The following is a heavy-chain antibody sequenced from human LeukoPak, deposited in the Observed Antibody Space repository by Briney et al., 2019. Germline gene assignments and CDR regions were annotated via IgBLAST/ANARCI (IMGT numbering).Heavy chain of an antibody. D-gene: IGHD6-13*01. V-gene: IGHV3-33*01. CDR1: GFIFSNYG. Sequence: AGRSLRLSCAASGFIFSNYGMHRVRQAPGKRLEWVAVIWNDGSETFHADSVKGRFRIARDNSKNTLYLQMNSLRAEDTAVYFCARDMGRAWYGPPDYWGQGTLVTVSS. J-gene: IGHJ4*02. CDR2: IWNDGSET. CDR3: ARDMGRAWYGPPDY.